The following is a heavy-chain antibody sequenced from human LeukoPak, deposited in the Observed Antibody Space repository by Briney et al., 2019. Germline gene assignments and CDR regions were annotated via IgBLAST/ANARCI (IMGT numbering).Heavy chain of an antibody. V-gene: IGHV3-64*01. J-gene: IGHJ6*03. CDR3: ARVGEGRYYQYYYMDV. CDR1: GFTLSSYA. D-gene: IGHD1-26*01. Sequence: PRGSLRLSWAASGFTLSSYAVHWVRQAPGKGLEYVSAISKNGGNTYYANSVKGRFSISRDNSKNTLYLQMGSLRTEDMAVYYCARVGEGRYYQYYYMDVWGKGTTVTVSS. CDR2: ISKNGGNT.